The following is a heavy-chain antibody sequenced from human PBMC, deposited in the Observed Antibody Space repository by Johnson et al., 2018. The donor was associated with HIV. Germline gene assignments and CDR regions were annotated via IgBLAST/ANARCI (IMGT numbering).Heavy chain of an antibody. J-gene: IGHJ1*01. D-gene: IGHD6-13*01. CDR3: ASWGVGSSWAM. V-gene: IGHV3-30*04. CDR1: GFTFSSYT. CDR2: ISYDGSNK. Sequence: QVQLVESGGGVVQPGRSLRLSCVVSGFTFSSYTMHWVRQAPGKGLEWVAVISYDGSNKYFADSVKGRFTISRDNSKNTLYLQMNSLRAEDTAVYYCASWGVGSSWAMWG.